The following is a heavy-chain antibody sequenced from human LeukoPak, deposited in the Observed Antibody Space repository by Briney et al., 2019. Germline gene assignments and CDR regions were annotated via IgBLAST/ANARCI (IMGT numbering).Heavy chain of an antibody. CDR1: GGSISRSSYY. Sequence: SETLSLTCSVSGGSISRSSYYWGWIRQPPGKGLGWSGRLYNTESTYYNPSLQSRVTISVDTSKNPSSLKLSSVTAAHTAVYYCARHPTLTSGGNFDYWGQGTLVTVSS. D-gene: IGHD3-16*01. CDR2: LYNTEST. V-gene: IGHV4-39*01. CDR3: ARHPTLTSGGNFDY. J-gene: IGHJ4*02.